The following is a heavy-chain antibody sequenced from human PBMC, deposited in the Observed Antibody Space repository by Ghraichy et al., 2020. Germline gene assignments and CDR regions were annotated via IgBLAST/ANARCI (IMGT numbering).Heavy chain of an antibody. CDR2: ISYDGSNK. V-gene: IGHV3-30*04. CDR3: ARLPCIAVAGTCQSV. CDR1: GFTFSSYA. Sequence: GGSLRLSCAASGFTFSSYAMHWVRQAPGKGLEWVAVISYDGSNKYYADSVKGRFTISRDNSKNTLYLQMNSLRAEDTAVYYCARLPCIAVAGTCQSVWGQGTLVTVSS. J-gene: IGHJ4*02. D-gene: IGHD6-19*01.